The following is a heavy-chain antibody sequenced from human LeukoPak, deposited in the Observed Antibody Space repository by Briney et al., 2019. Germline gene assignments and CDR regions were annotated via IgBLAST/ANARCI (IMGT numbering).Heavy chain of an antibody. CDR3: ARVPLPPMIVVTFHFDY. J-gene: IGHJ4*02. CDR2: INAGNGIT. CDR1: GYTFTSYG. D-gene: IGHD3-22*01. Sequence: ASVKVSCKASGYTFTSYGMHWVRQAPGQRLEWMGWINAGNGITKYSQKFQGRVTITRDTSASTAYMELSSLRSEDTAVYYCARVPLPPMIVVTFHFDYRGQGTLVTVSS. V-gene: IGHV1-3*01.